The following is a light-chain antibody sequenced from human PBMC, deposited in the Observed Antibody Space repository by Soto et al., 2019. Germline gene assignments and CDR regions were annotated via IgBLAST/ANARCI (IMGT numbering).Light chain of an antibody. V-gene: IGKV3-11*01. J-gene: IGKJ1*01. CDR3: QQHSHWPPWT. CDR1: HDFRXF. CDR2: GAS. Sequence: EFVLTPSPASLSLSPAERASLSFSGIHDFRXFLNWYQQDPGQPPRLLIYGASNRATGIPARFSGSGSGTDFTLTISSLEPEDFAVYYCQQHSHWPPWTFGQGTKVDIK.